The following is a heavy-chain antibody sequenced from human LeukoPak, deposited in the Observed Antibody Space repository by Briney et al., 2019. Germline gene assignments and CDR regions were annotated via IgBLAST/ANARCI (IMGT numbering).Heavy chain of an antibody. J-gene: IGHJ4*02. CDR3: ARVNLTRRYFRN. CDR1: GGSFSGYY. D-gene: IGHD3-9*01. CDR2: INHSGST. V-gene: IGHV4-34*01. Sequence: KPSETLSLTCAVYGGSFSGYYWSWIRQPPGKGLEWIGEINHSGSTNYNPSLKSRVTISVDTSKNQFSLKLSSVTAADTAVYYCARVNLTRRYFRNWGQGTLVTVSS.